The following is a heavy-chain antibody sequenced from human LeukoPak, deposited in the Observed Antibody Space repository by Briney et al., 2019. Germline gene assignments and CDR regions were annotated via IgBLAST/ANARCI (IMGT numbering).Heavy chain of an antibody. J-gene: IGHJ5*02. CDR1: GASISGTSYY. D-gene: IGHD2-15*01. CDR3: ARKVVAATPNWFDP. CDR2: IYHSGST. Sequence: SETLSLTCTVFGASISGTSYYWGWIRQPPGKGLEWIGSIYHSGSTYYNPSLKSRVTISVDTSKNQFSLKLSSVTAADTAVYYCARKVVAATPNWFDPWDQGTLVTVSS. V-gene: IGHV4-39*07.